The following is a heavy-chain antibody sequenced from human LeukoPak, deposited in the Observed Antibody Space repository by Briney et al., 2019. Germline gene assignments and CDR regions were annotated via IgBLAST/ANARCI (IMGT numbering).Heavy chain of an antibody. J-gene: IGHJ4*02. CDR1: GFTFSSYA. CDR3: AKGLITFGGVFDY. Sequence: SGGSLRLSCAASGFTFSSYAMSWVRQAPGKGLEWVSATSGSGGSTYYADSVKGRFTISRDNSKNTLYLQMNSLRAEDTAVYYCAKGLITFGGVFDYWGQGTLVTVSS. CDR2: TSGSGGST. V-gene: IGHV3-23*01. D-gene: IGHD3-16*01.